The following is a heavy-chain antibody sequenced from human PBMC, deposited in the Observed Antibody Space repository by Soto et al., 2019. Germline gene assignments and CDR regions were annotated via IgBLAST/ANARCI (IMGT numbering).Heavy chain of an antibody. CDR1: GGTFSSYA. CDR3: ARERYYDFWSGYYTGMKRDYYYYGMDV. J-gene: IGHJ6*02. V-gene: IGHV1-69*13. Sequence: GASVKVSCKASGGTFSSYAISWVRQAPGQGLEWMGGIIPIFGTANYAQKFQGRVTITADESTSTAYMELSSLRSEDTAVYYYARERYYDFWSGYYTGMKRDYYYYGMDVWGQGTTVTVSS. CDR2: IIPIFGTA. D-gene: IGHD3-3*01.